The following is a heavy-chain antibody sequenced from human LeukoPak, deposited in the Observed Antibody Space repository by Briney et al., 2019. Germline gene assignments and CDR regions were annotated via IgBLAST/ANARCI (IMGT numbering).Heavy chain of an antibody. CDR1: GFTFSSYG. Sequence: AGSLRLSCAASGFTFSSYGMHWVRQAPGKGLEWVAVISYDGSNKYYADSVKGRFTISRDNSKNTLYLQMNSLRAEDTAVYYCAKASYLLDYGYYGMDVWGQGTTVTVSS. CDR3: AKASYLLDYGYYGMDV. J-gene: IGHJ6*02. V-gene: IGHV3-30*18. D-gene: IGHD5-18*01. CDR2: ISYDGSNK.